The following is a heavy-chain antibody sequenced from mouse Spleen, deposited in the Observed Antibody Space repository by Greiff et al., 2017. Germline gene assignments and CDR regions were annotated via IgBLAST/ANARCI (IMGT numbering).Heavy chain of an antibody. V-gene: IGHV5-17*01. D-gene: IGHD2-1*01. CDR1: GFTFSDYG. Sequence: EVMLVESGGGLVKPGGSLKLSCAASGFTFSDYGMHWVRQAPEKGLEWVAYISSGSSTIYYADTVKGRFTISRDNAKNTLFLQMTSLRSEDTAMYYCARRRIYYGNSFDYWGQGTTLTVSS. J-gene: IGHJ2*01. CDR2: ISSGSSTI. CDR3: ARRRIYYGNSFDY.